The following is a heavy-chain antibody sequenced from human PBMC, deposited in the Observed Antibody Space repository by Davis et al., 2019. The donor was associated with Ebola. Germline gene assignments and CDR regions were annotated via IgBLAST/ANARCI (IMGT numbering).Heavy chain of an antibody. CDR1: GGSISSGDYY. V-gene: IGHV4-30-4*01. J-gene: IGHJ4*02. D-gene: IGHD3-22*01. Sequence: SETLSLTCTVSGGSISSGDYYWSWIRQPPGKGLEWIGYIYYSGSTYYNPSLKSRVTISVDTSKNQFSLKLSSVTAADTAVYYCASKGWDYDSSGLGFDYWGQGTLVTVSS. CDR2: IYYSGST. CDR3: ASKGWDYDSSGLGFDY.